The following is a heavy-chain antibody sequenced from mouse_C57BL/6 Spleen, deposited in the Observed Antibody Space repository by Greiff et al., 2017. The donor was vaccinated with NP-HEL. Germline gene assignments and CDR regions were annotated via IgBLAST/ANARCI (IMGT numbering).Heavy chain of an antibody. CDR3: SRSATVVAEAIMDY. CDR2: IDPSDSYT. D-gene: IGHD1-1*01. V-gene: IGHV1-69*01. CDR1: GYTFTSYW. J-gene: IGHJ4*01. Sequence: VQLQQSGAELVMPGASVKLSCKASGYTFTSYWMHWVKQRPGQGLEWIGEIDPSDSYTNYNQKFKGKSKLTVDKSYSTAYMQLSSLTSEDSAVYYCSRSATVVAEAIMDYWRQGTSVTVSS.